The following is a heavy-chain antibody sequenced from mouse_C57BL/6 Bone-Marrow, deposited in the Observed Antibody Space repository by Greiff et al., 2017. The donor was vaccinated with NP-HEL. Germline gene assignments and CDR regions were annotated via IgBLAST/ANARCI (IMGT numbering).Heavy chain of an antibody. CDR2: IYPGSGNT. V-gene: IGHV1-76*01. D-gene: IGHD1-1*01. CDR3: ACADAYGTSFDWYFDV. J-gene: IGHJ1*03. Sequence: QVQLQQSGAELVRPGASVKLSCKASGYTFTDYYINWVKQRPGQGLEWIARIYPGSGNTYYNEKFKGKATLTAEKSSSTAYMQLSSLTSEDSAVYFSACADAYGTSFDWYFDVGGTGTTITVSS. CDR1: GYTFTDYY.